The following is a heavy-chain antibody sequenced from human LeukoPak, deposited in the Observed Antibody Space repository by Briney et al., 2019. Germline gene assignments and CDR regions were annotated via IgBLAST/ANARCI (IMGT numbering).Heavy chain of an antibody. CDR1: GFTVSSNY. J-gene: IGHJ5*02. Sequence: PGGSLRLSCAASGFTVSSNYMSWVRQAPGKGLEWVSVIYSGGSTYYADSVKGRFTISRDNSKNTLYLQMNSLRAEDTAVYYCARGLRYFDWFRFDPWGQGTLVTVS. CDR3: ARGLRYFDWFRFDP. V-gene: IGHV3-53*01. CDR2: IYSGGST. D-gene: IGHD3-9*01.